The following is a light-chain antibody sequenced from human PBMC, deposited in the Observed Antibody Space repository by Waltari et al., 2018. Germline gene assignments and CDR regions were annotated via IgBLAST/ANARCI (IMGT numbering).Light chain of an antibody. CDR1: QRVLYSSKKKND. V-gene: IGKV4-1*01. Sequence: QRVLYSSKKKNDLAWYQPKPGQPPKLLIYWASTRESGVPDRFSGSGSGTDFTPTISSLQAEDVAVYYCQQYYSILTFVQGTRLEIK. J-gene: IGKJ5*01. CDR3: QQYYSILT. CDR2: WAS.